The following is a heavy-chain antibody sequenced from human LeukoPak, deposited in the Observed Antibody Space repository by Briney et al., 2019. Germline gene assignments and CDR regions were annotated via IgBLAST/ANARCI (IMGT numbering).Heavy chain of an antibody. CDR3: AILGGIVVVPAAPYYYYYGMDV. J-gene: IGHJ6*02. D-gene: IGHD2-2*01. CDR1: GYTFTSYD. V-gene: IGHV1-8*01. Sequence: ASVKVSCKASGYTFTSYDINWVRQATGQGLEWMGWMNPNSGNTGYAQKFQGRVTMTRDTSISTAYMELSRLRSDDTAVYYCAILGGIVVVPAAPYYYYYGMDVWGQGTTVTVSS. CDR2: MNPNSGNT.